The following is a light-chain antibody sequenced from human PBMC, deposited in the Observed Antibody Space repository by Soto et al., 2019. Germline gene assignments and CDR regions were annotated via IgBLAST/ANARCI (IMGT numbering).Light chain of an antibody. Sequence: DIQMTQSPSTLSASVGDRVTITCRASQSISSWLAWYQQKPGKAPKLLIYDASSLESGVPSRFSGSGSGTEFTLTISSLQADDFATYYCQQYNSYSLSTFGQGTKLEIK. J-gene: IGKJ2*02. V-gene: IGKV1-5*01. CDR1: QSISSW. CDR3: QQYNSYSLST. CDR2: DAS.